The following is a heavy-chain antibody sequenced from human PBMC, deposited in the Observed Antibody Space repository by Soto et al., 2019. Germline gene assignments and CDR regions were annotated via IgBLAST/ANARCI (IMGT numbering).Heavy chain of an antibody. Sequence: GGSLRLSCAASGFTFSSYSMNWVRQAPGKGLEWVSYISSSSSTIYYADSVKGRFTISRDNAKNSLYLQMNSLRAEDTAVYYCARDLEKYEFWSGYYYYYYYGMDVWGQGTTVTVSS. V-gene: IGHV3-48*04. J-gene: IGHJ6*02. D-gene: IGHD3-3*01. CDR2: ISSSSSTI. CDR1: GFTFSSYS. CDR3: ARDLEKYEFWSGYYYYYYYGMDV.